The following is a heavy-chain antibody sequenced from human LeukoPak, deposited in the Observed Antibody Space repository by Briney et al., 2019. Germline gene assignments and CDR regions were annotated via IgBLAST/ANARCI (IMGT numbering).Heavy chain of an antibody. CDR2: ISGSGGST. V-gene: IGHV3-23*01. J-gene: IGHJ5*02. CDR1: GLTFTSYA. CDR3: AKGAAVIFGVVYNWFDP. D-gene: IGHD3-3*01. Sequence: PGGPLSPSCQPSGLTFTSYAMSWFRKAPGKGLEWVQAISGSGGSTYYADSVKGRFTISRDNSKNTLYLQMNSLRAEDTAVYYCAKGAAVIFGVVYNWFDPWGQGTLVTVSS.